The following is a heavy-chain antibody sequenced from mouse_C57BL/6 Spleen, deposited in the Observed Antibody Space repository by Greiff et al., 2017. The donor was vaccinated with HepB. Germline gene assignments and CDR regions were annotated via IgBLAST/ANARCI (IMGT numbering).Heavy chain of an antibody. D-gene: IGHD1-1*01. CDR1: GYTFTSYW. V-gene: IGHV1-69*01. CDR3: ARSCGTTVVVDY. CDR2: IDPSDSYT. J-gene: IGHJ2*01. Sequence: QVQLKQPGAELVMPGASVKLSCKASGYTFTSYWMHWVKQRPGQGLEWIGEIDPSDSYTNYNQKFKGKSTLTVDKSSSTAYMQLSSLTSEDSAVYYCARSCGTTVVVDYWGQGTTLTVSS.